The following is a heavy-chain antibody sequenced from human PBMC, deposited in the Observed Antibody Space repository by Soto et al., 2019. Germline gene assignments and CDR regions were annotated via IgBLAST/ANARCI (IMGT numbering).Heavy chain of an antibody. CDR3: ATDAGVAADPLLGY. CDR1: GGSISSSSYY. V-gene: IGHV4-39*01. D-gene: IGHD6-13*01. CDR2: IYYSGST. J-gene: IGHJ4*02. Sequence: QLQLQESCPGLVKPSETLSLTCTVSGGSISSSSYYWGWIRQPPGKGLEWIGSIYYSGSTYYNPSLKSRVTISVDTSKNQFSLKLSSVTAADTAVYYCATDAGVAADPLLGYLGQGTLVTVSS.